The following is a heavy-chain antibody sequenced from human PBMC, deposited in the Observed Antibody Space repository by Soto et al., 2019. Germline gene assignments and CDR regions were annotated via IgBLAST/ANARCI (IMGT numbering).Heavy chain of an antibody. CDR2: ISTTGDST. V-gene: IGHV3-23*01. J-gene: IGHJ5*02. Sequence: EVQLLESGGGLVQPGGSLRLSCAGSGFTFSSYAMTWVRQASRKGLEWVSAISTTGDSTYYADSVRGRFTIYRDNSKNTLYLQMSRLRADDTAVYYCARDRTTVTPVEWFAPWGQGTLVTVSS. CDR1: GFTFSSYA. D-gene: IGHD4-17*01. CDR3: ARDRTTVTPVEWFAP.